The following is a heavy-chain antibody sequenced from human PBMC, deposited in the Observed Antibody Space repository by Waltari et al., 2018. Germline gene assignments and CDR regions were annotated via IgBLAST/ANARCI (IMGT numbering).Heavy chain of an antibody. J-gene: IGHJ6*03. D-gene: IGHD3-16*01. CDR2: IIPIFGAP. Sequence: QVQLEQSGAEVRKAGSSVKVSCKASSSHGNSWVRQAPGQGLEWMGGIIPIFGAPNYAQRFKDRLTIIADESTSTAYMELSRLTKDDTAVYYCARDGGDITTHYYHMDVWDKWTTVTVSS. CDR3: ARDGGDITTHYYHMDV. V-gene: IGHV1-69*12. CDR1: SSHG.